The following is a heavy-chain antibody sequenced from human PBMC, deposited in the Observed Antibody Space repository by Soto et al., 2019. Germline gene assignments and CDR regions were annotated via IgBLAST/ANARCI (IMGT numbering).Heavy chain of an antibody. CDR2: IYYSGST. CDR3: ASQPTAAGTSYIDY. V-gene: IGHV4-59*01. CDR1: GGSISSYY. Sequence: LSLTCTVSGGSISSYYWSWIRQPPGKGLEWIGYIYYSGSTNYNPSLKSRVVILVDTSKNQFSLKLSSVTAADTAVYYCASQPTAAGTSYIDYWGQGTLVTVSS. J-gene: IGHJ4*02. D-gene: IGHD6-13*01.